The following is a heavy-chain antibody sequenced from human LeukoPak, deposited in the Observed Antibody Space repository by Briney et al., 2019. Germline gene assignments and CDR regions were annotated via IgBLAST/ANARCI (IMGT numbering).Heavy chain of an antibody. V-gene: IGHV1-69*05. D-gene: IGHD6-13*01. J-gene: IGHJ4*02. CDR3: ASTRQQLVPVLRFDY. CDR1: RGTFSSYA. Sequence: SVTVSCKASRGTFSSYAISWVRQDPGQGLEWVGGIIPIFGTANYAQKFQGRVTITTDESTSTAYMELSSLRSEDTAVYYCASTRQQLVPVLRFDYWGQGTLVTVSS. CDR2: IIPIFGTA.